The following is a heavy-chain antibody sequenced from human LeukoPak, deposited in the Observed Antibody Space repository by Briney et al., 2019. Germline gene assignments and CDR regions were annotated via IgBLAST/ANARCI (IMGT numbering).Heavy chain of an antibody. V-gene: IGHV4-38-2*02. Sequence: SETLSLTCTVSGYSISSGYYWGWIRQPPGKGLEWIGTIYHSGSTYFNLSLKSRVTISVDTSKNQFSLKLSSVTAADTAVCYCARGRDRGFGPHYFDYWGQGTLVTVSS. D-gene: IGHD3-10*01. J-gene: IGHJ4*02. CDR2: IYHSGST. CDR3: ARGRDRGFGPHYFDY. CDR1: GYSISSGYY.